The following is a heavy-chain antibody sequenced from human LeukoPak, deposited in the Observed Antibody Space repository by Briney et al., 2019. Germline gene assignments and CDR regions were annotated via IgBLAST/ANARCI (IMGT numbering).Heavy chain of an antibody. D-gene: IGHD5-18*01. CDR3: ARGNTAVVAYYFDY. CDR2: IYYSGST. CDR1: GGSISSYY. Sequence: SETPSLTCTVSGGSISSYYLSWIRQPPGKGLEWIGYIYYSGSTNYNPSLKSRVTISVDTSKNQFSLKLSSVTAADTAVYYCARGNTAVVAYYFDYWGQGTLVTVSS. J-gene: IGHJ4*02. V-gene: IGHV4-59*01.